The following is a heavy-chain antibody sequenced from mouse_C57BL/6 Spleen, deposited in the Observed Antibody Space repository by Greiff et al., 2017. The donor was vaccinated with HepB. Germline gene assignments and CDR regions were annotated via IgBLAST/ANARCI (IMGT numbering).Heavy chain of an antibody. CDR2: IDPSDSDT. V-gene: IGHV1-69*01. CDR1: GYTFTSYW. CDR3: ARNYAMDY. Sequence: QVQLQQPGAELVMPGASVKLSCKASGYTFTSYWMHWVKQRPGQGLEWIGEIDPSDSDTNYNQKFKGKSTLTVDKSSSTAYMQLSSLTSEDSAVYYCARNYAMDYWGQGTSVTVSS. J-gene: IGHJ4*01.